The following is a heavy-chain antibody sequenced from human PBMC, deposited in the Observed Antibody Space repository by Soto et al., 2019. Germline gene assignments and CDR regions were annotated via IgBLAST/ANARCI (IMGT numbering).Heavy chain of an antibody. CDR2: IDPSDSYT. V-gene: IGHV5-10-1*01. J-gene: IGHJ4*02. D-gene: IGHD3-22*01. CDR3: ARHQAVYYYDSSGYDRDDY. Sequence: GESLKISCKGSGYIFSNQWIGWVRQMPGKGLEWMGRIDPSDSYTNYSPSFQGHVTISADKSISTAYLQWSSLKASDTAMYYCARHQAVYYYDSSGYDRDDYWGQGTLVTVSS. CDR1: GYIFSNQW.